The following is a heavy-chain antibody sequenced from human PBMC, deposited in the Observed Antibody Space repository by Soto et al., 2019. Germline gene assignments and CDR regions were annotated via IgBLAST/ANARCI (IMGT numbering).Heavy chain of an antibody. CDR2: ISAYNGNT. CDR1: GYTFTSYG. CDR3: AREALLRLYYYYGMDV. Sequence: ASVKVSCKASGYTFTSYGISWVRQAPGQGLEWMGWISAYNGNTNYAQKLQGRVTMTTDTSTSTAYMELRSLRSDDTAVYYCAREALLRLYYYYGMDVWGQGTTVTVSS. D-gene: IGHD1-26*01. V-gene: IGHV1-18*01. J-gene: IGHJ6*02.